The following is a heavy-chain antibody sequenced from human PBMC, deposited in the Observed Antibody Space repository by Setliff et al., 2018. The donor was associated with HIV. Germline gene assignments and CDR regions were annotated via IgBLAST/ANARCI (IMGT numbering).Heavy chain of an antibody. J-gene: IGHJ4*02. CDR2: LSYDGNHY. V-gene: IGHV3-30*14. Sequence: GGSLRLSCAASGFTFTNYAMHWVRQAPGKGREWVAVLSYDGNHYYYADSVKGRFSISRDNSKNTLFLQMNNLRPEDTAVYYCAKDFATVVGAMEYYFDYWGQGTLVTVSS. CDR1: GFTFTNYA. D-gene: IGHD1-26*01. CDR3: AKDFATVVGAMEYYFDY.